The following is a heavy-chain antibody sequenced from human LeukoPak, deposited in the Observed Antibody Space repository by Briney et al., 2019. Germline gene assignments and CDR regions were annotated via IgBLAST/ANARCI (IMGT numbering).Heavy chain of an antibody. V-gene: IGHV3-49*04. Sequence: GGSLRLSCAASGFTFSSYAMNWVRQAPGKGLEWVGFIRSKAYGGTTEYAASVKGRFTISRDDSKSIAYLQMNSLKTEDTAVYYCTRPSGWYGYYYGMDVWGQGTTVTVSS. CDR2: IRSKAYGGTT. J-gene: IGHJ6*02. CDR1: GFTFSSYA. D-gene: IGHD6-19*01. CDR3: TRPSGWYGYYYGMDV.